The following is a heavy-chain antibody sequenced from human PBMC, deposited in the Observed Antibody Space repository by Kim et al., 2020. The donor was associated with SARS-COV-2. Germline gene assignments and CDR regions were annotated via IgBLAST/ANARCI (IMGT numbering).Heavy chain of an antibody. CDR3: ARDLGATVYYYGMDV. D-gene: IGHD4-17*01. V-gene: IGHV1-18*01. CDR1: GYTFTSYG. CDR2: ISAYNGNT. J-gene: IGHJ6*02. Sequence: ASVKVSCKASGYTFTSYGISWVRQAPGQGLEWMGWISAYNGNTNYAQKLQGRVTMTTDTSTSTAYMELRSLRSDDTAVYYCARDLGATVYYYGMDVWGQGTTVTVSS.